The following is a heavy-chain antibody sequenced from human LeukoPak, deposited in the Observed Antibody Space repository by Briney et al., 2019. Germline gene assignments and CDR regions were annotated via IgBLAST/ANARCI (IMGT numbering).Heavy chain of an antibody. CDR2: FDPEDGET. Sequence: GASVKVSCKASGYTLTELSMHWVRQAPGKGLEWMGGFDPEDGETIYTQKFRGRVTMTEDTSTDTAYMEVSSLRSEDTAVYYCATVANRLERRGRFDNWGQGTLVTVSS. D-gene: IGHD1-1*01. V-gene: IGHV1-24*01. J-gene: IGHJ4*02. CDR3: ATVANRLERRGRFDN. CDR1: GYTLTELS.